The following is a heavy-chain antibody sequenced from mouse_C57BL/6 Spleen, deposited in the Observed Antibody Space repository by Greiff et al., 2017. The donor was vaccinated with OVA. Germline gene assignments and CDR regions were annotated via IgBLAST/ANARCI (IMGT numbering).Heavy chain of an antibody. CDR2: IDPSDSYT. V-gene: IGHV1-59*01. Sequence: QVQLQQPGAELVRPGTSVKLSCKASGYTFTSYWMHWVKQRPGQGLEWIGVIDPSDSYTNYNQKFKGKATLTVDTSSSTAYMQLSSLTSEDSAVYYCARRGIGTSDFDYWGQGTTLTVSS. D-gene: IGHD4-1*01. CDR1: GYTFTSYW. CDR3: ARRGIGTSDFDY. J-gene: IGHJ2*01.